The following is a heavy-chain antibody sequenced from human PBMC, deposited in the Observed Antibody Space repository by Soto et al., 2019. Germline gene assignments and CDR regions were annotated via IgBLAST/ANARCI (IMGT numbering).Heavy chain of an antibody. D-gene: IGHD3-22*01. V-gene: IGHV1-58*02. J-gene: IGHJ4*02. CDR3: AAGSLTDYYDSSGYYYGFDY. CDR1: GYTFTSYA. CDR2: IVVGSGNT. Sequence: SVKVSCKASGYTFTSYAMHWVRQARGQRLEWIGWIVVGSGNTNYAQKFQERVTITRDMSTSTAYMELSSLRSEDTAVYYCAAGSLTDYYDSSGYYYGFDYWGQGTLVTVSS.